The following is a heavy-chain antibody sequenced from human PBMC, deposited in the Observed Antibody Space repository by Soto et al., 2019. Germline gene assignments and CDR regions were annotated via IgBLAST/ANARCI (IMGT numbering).Heavy chain of an antibody. Sequence: GESRNLSCKGSGYSFTSYWISWVRQMPGKGLEWMGRIDPSDSYTNYSPSFQGHVTISADKSISTAYLQWSSLKASDTAMYYCARYIPTAADFDDWGQGTLVTVSS. CDR3: ARYIPTAADFDD. D-gene: IGHD6-13*01. J-gene: IGHJ4*02. V-gene: IGHV5-10-1*01. CDR1: GYSFTSYW. CDR2: IDPSDSYT.